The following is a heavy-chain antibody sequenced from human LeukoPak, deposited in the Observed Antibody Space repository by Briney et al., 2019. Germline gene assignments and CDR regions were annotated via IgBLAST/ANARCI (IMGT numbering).Heavy chain of an antibody. CDR1: GFTFTSYA. CDR2: ISASGGLT. J-gene: IGHJ5*02. V-gene: IGHV3-23*01. Sequence: GGSLRLSCVASGFTFTSYAMSWVRQVSGKGLEWVSAISASGGLTYYADSVKGRFTISRDSSKNTLYLQMNSLRAADTAVYYCAKDWPPDPWGQGTLVTVSS. CDR3: AKDWPPDP.